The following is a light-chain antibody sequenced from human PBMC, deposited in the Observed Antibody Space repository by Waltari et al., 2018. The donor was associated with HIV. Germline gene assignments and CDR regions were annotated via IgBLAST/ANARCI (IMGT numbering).Light chain of an antibody. J-gene: IGLJ2*01. CDR3: SSYTSSDTVV. CDR2: EVS. Sequence: QSALTQPASVSGSPGQSISISCTGTSSAVGGYNAVSWYQQHPAKAPKLVILEVSNRPSGVSNRFSGSKSGNRASLTISGLQAEDEAYYYCSSYTSSDTVVFGGGTKVTVL. CDR1: SSAVGGYNA. V-gene: IGLV2-14*01.